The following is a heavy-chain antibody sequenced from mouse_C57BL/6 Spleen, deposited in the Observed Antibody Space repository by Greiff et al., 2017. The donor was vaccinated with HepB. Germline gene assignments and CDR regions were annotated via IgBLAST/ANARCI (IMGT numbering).Heavy chain of an antibody. Sequence: QVQLQQPGAELVRPGSSVKLSCKASGYTFTSYWMHWVKQRPIQGLEWIGNIDPSDSETNYNQKFKDKATLTVDKSSSTAYMQLSSLTSEDSAVYYCARVYYYDVLMDYWGQGTSVTVSS. J-gene: IGHJ4*01. CDR2: IDPSDSET. D-gene: IGHD2-4*01. CDR1: GYTFTSYW. V-gene: IGHV1-52*01. CDR3: ARVYYYDVLMDY.